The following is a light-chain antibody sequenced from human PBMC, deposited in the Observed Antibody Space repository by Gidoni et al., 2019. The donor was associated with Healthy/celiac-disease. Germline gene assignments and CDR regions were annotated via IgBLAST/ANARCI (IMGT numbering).Light chain of an antibody. Sequence: QSALTQPAPVSGSPGQPITISCSGSSSDVGSYNLGSWYQQHPGKAPKLMIYEPSKRPSGVSNRCSGAKSGNTASLTISGLQAEDEADYYCCSYAGSSTLVFGGGTKLTVL. CDR1: SSDVGSYNL. V-gene: IGLV2-23*01. CDR3: CSYAGSSTLV. J-gene: IGLJ3*02. CDR2: EPS.